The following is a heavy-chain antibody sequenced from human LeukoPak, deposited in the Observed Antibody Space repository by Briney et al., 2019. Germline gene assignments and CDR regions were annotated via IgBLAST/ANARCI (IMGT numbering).Heavy chain of an antibody. V-gene: IGHV3-23*05. CDR1: AFTFTNYD. CDR2: ISTTGDRT. J-gene: IGHJ4*02. Sequence: PGGSLRLSCAASAFTFTNYDMSWVRQAPGEGLEWVSSISTTGDRTYYADSVKGRFTISRDNSKNTLYLQMKSLRVEDTAVFYCAKLGDSGWYFDKWGQGTLVTVSS. CDR3: AKLGDSGWYFDK. D-gene: IGHD6-19*01.